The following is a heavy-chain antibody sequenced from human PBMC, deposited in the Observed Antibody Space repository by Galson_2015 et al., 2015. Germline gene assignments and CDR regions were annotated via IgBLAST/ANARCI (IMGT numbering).Heavy chain of an antibody. V-gene: IGHV3-30*18. D-gene: IGHD6-19*01. J-gene: IGHJ4*02. CDR2: ISYDGSNK. CDR1: GFTFSSYG. Sequence: RLFCAASGFTFSSYGMHWVRQAPGKGLEWVAVISYDGSNKYYADSVKGRFTISRDNSKNTLYLQMNSLRAEDTAVYYCAKQRGQWLVDTRYYFDYWGQGTLVTVSS. CDR3: AKQRGQWLVDTRYYFDY.